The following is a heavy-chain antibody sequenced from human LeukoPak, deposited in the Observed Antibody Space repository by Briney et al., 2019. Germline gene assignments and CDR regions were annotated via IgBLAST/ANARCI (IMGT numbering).Heavy chain of an antibody. CDR2: ISSGSHYI. D-gene: IGHD2-21*02. J-gene: IGHJ4*02. CDR3: AKDRHIVVVTAMDY. Sequence: GGSLRLSCAASGFTFSSYSMSWVRQAPGKGLEWVSSISSGSHYIHYADSMKGRFTISRVNAKNSLYLQMNSLRAEDTAVYYCAKDRHIVVVTAMDYWGQGTLVTVSS. CDR1: GFTFSSYS. V-gene: IGHV3-21*04.